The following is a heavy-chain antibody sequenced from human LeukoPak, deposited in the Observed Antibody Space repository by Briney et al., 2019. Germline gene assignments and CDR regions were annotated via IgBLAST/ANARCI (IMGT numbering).Heavy chain of an antibody. J-gene: IGHJ3*02. V-gene: IGHV3-7*01. CDR1: GFTFSDYW. Sequence: PGGSLRLSCAASGFTFSDYWMSWVRQAPGKGLEWVANIQQDGSDKYYVDSVKGRFTISRDNAKNSLYLQMNSLRAEDTAVYYCARDSGYYDSSGYYYSYAFDIWGQGTMVTVSS. CDR3: ARDSGYYDSSGYYYSYAFDI. D-gene: IGHD3-22*01. CDR2: IQQDGSDK.